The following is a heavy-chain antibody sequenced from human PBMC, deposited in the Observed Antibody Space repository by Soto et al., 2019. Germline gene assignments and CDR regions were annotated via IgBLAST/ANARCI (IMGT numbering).Heavy chain of an antibody. V-gene: IGHV1-69*01. D-gene: IGHD3-22*01. CDR1: GGTFRSYG. J-gene: IGHJ4*02. Sequence: SLRCSYTSSGGTFRSYGISWVLQPPSQRLEGMAEIIPIFGTANYAQKFQGRVTITEDESTSTAYMELSSLRSEHTAVYYCAITYYYDSSGYTKWFDYWGQGTLVTVSS. CDR3: AITYYYDSSGYTKWFDY. CDR2: IIPIFGTA.